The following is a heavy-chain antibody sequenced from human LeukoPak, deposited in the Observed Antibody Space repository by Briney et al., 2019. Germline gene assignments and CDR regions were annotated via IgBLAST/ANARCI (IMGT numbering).Heavy chain of an antibody. J-gene: IGHJ4*02. Sequence: AASVKVSCKASGYTFTGYYMHWVRQAPGQGLEWMGWINPNSGGTNYAQKFQGRVTMTRDTSISTAYMELSRLRSDDTAVYYCARARSTRWPYYDYWGQGTLVTVSS. D-gene: IGHD4-23*01. CDR2: INPNSGGT. V-gene: IGHV1-2*02. CDR1: GYTFTGYY. CDR3: ARARSTRWPYYDY.